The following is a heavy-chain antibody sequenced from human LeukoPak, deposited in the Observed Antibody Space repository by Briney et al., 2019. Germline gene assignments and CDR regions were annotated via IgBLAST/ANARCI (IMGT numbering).Heavy chain of an antibody. CDR3: ARGVNYYDSSGYYFSY. J-gene: IGHJ4*02. V-gene: IGHV3-48*03. CDR2: ISSSGSSI. CDR1: GFTFSSYE. Sequence: PGGSLRLSCAASGFTFSSYEMNWVRQAPGKGLEWVSYISSSGSSIYYADSVKGRFTISRDNAKNSLYLQMNSLRAEDTPVYYCARGVNYYDSSGYYFSYWGQGTLVTVSS. D-gene: IGHD3-22*01.